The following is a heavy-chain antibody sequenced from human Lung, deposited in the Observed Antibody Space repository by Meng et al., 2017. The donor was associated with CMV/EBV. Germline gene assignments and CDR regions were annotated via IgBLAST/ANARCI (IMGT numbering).Heavy chain of an antibody. CDR2: ISADGGST. J-gene: IGHJ4*02. CDR1: GFTFSSYA. CDR3: AREAPSGSYDY. V-gene: IGHV3-64*02. Sequence: SCAASGFTFSSYALHWVRQDPGEGLESVSAISADGGSTYYADSVKGRFTISRDNSKSTLYLQMGSLRDEDMAMYYCAREAPSGSYDYWGQGTLVTVSS. D-gene: IGHD1-26*01.